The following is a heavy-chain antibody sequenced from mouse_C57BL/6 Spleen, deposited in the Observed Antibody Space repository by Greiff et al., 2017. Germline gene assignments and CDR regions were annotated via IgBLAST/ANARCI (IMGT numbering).Heavy chain of an antibody. CDR3: TVYGSSYNYAMDY. D-gene: IGHD1-1*01. CDR2: IDPETGGT. Sequence: VQLQQSGAELVRPGASVTLSCKASGYTFTDYEMHWVKQTPVHGLEWIGAIDPETGGTAYNQKFKGKAILTADKSSSTAYMELRSLTSEDSAVYYCTVYGSSYNYAMDYWGQGTSVTVSS. CDR1: GYTFTDYE. V-gene: IGHV1-15*01. J-gene: IGHJ4*01.